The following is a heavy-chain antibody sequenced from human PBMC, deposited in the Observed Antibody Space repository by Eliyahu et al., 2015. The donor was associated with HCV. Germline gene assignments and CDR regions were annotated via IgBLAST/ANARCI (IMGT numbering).Heavy chain of an antibody. J-gene: IGHJ4*02. CDR3: ARNTGWLDY. CDR2: TYYRSKWKN. Sequence: QVQLQQSGPGLVKPSQTLXLTCGIXGDSVSSNXAAWNWIRXSPSRGLEWLGRTYYRSKWKNDYAVSVKSRVIIKPDTSKNQFSLQLNDVTPEDTAVYYCARNTGWLDYWGQGTPVTVSS. V-gene: IGHV6-1*01. D-gene: IGHD3-9*01. CDR1: GDSVSSNXAA.